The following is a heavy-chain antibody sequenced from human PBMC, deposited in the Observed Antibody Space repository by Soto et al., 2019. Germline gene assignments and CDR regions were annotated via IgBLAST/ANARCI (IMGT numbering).Heavy chain of an antibody. CDR1: GGSISSYY. CDR3: VRDKGNNDAFDI. V-gene: IGHV4-59*01. Sequence: SETLSLTCTVSGGSISSYYWSWIRQPPGKGLEWIGYIYYSGSTNYNPSLKSRVTISVDTSKNQFSLKLSSVTAADTAVYYCVRDKGNNDAFDIWGQGTMVTVSS. J-gene: IGHJ3*02. D-gene: IGHD1-1*01. CDR2: IYYSGST.